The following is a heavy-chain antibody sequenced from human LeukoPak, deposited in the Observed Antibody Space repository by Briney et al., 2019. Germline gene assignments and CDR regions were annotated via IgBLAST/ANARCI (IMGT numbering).Heavy chain of an antibody. J-gene: IGHJ5*02. D-gene: IGHD4-17*01. CDR3: ARDEFATVTNEFDP. V-gene: IGHV4-4*07. CDR2: IYTSGST. Sequence: SETLFLTCTVSGGSISSYYWSWIRQPAGKGLEWIGRIYTSGSTNYNPSLTSRVTMSVDTSKNQFSLKLSSVTAADTAVYYCARDEFATVTNEFDPWGQGTLVTVSS. CDR1: GGSISSYY.